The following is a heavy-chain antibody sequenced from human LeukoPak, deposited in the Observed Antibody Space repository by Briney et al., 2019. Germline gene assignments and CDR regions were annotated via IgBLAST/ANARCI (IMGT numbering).Heavy chain of an antibody. CDR1: GFTFSTYA. J-gene: IGHJ3*02. Sequence: GGSLRLSCAASGFTFSTYAVNWVRQAPGKGLEWVAVISADGTQKYYADSVKGRFTVSRDNSKNTLYLQMNSLRSEDTAVYYCARDAPYSGGCCAFDIWGQGTMVTVSS. CDR3: ARDAPYSGGCCAFDI. D-gene: IGHD6-19*01. CDR2: ISADGTQK. V-gene: IGHV3-30-3*01.